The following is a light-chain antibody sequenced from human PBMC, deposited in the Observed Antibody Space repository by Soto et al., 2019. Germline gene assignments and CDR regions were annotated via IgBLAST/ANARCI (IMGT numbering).Light chain of an antibody. V-gene: IGLV2-23*01. CDR2: EGS. Sequence: QSALTQPASVSGSPGQSITISCTGTSSDVGSYNLVSWYQQHTGKAPKLMIYEGSKRPSWVSDRFSGSKSGNTASLTISGLQAEYEGEYCCCSYARSSTFVFGTGTKLTVL. CDR1: SSDVGSYNL. CDR3: CSYARSSTFV. J-gene: IGLJ1*01.